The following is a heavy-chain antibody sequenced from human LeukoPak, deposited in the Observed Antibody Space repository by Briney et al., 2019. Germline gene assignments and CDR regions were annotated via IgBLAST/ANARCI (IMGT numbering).Heavy chain of an antibody. J-gene: IGHJ5*02. CDR2: FDPEYGGT. Sequence: GASVKVSCKVSGYTFTELSIHWVRQAPGKGLEWMGGFDPEYGGTIYAQKFQSRVSMTADTSTDTAYMELSSLRSEDTAVYFCATLFYDISSDYYDNLFDPWGQGTLVTVSS. V-gene: IGHV1-24*01. CDR1: GYTFTELS. CDR3: ATLFYDISSDYYDNLFDP. D-gene: IGHD3-3*01.